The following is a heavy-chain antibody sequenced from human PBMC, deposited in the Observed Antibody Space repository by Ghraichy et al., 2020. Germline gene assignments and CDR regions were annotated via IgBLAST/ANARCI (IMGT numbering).Heavy chain of an antibody. CDR2: IYYSGST. Sequence: SQTLSLTCTVSGGSISSGGYYWSWIRQHPGKGLEWIGYIYYSGSTYYNPSLKSRVTISVDTSKNQFSLKLSSVTAADTAVYYCARRIAAAGTIDYWGQGTLVTVSS. CDR1: GGSISSGGYY. CDR3: ARRIAAAGTIDY. D-gene: IGHD6-13*01. J-gene: IGHJ4*02. V-gene: IGHV4-31*03.